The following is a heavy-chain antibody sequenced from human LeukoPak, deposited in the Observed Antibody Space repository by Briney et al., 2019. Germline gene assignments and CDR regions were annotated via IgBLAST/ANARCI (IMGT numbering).Heavy chain of an antibody. CDR2: IYYSGST. J-gene: IGHJ3*02. V-gene: IGHV4-59*01. CDR3: ERDEGNLYRTNYDFNI. Sequence: SGTLSLTCTVSGVSISSYYWSWIRQPPGKGLESIVYIYYSGSTNYNPSLKSRVTISLDTSKSQFSLKLSSLSAADTAVYYCERDEGNLYRTNYDFNIWGQGTMVTVSS. D-gene: IGHD4-23*01. CDR1: GVSISSYY.